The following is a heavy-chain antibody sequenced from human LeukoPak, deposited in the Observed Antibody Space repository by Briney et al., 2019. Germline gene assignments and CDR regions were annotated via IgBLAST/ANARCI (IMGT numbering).Heavy chain of an antibody. CDR2: IKSKTDGGTA. J-gene: IGHJ4*02. D-gene: IGHD3-22*01. Sequence: GGSLRLSCAAPGFTFSNAWMSWVRQAPGKGLEWVGRIKSKTDGGTADYAAPVKGRFNISRDDSKNTLYLQMNSLKTEDTAVYYCTTVGYYDSSGYHDYWGQGTLVTVSS. CDR3: TTVGYYDSSGYHDY. V-gene: IGHV3-15*01. CDR1: GFTFSNAW.